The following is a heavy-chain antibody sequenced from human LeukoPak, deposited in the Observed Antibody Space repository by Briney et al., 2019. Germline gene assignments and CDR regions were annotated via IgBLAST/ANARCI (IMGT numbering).Heavy chain of an antibody. D-gene: IGHD5-24*01. CDR2: IYHSGST. J-gene: IGHJ4*02. CDR1: GGSISSGGYS. CDR3: ARERDSGALDY. Sequence: SETLSLTCAVSGGSISSGGYSWSWTRQPPGKGLEWIGYIYHSGSTYYNPSLKSRVTISVDRSKNQFSLKLSSVTAADTAVYYCARERDSGALDYWGQGTLVTVSS. V-gene: IGHV4-30-2*01.